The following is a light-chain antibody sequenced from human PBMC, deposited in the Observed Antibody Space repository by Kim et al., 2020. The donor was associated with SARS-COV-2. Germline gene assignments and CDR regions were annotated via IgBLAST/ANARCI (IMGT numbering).Light chain of an antibody. Sequence: QKVTISCSGSSSNIGNKYVTWYQQLPGTAPKLRIYDNNKRPSGIPDRFSGSKSGTSATLGITGLQTGDEADYYCGTWDSSLSAVVFGGGTQLTVL. CDR1: SSNIGNKY. CDR3: GTWDSSLSAVV. V-gene: IGLV1-51*01. J-gene: IGLJ2*01. CDR2: DNN.